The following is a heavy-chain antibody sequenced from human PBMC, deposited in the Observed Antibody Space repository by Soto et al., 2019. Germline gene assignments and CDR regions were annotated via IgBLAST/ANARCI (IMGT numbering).Heavy chain of an antibody. CDR3: AGDLGLKAVAGYNFDY. CDR2: ISAYNGNT. Sequence: QVQLVQSGAEVKKPGASVKVSCKASGYTFTSYGISWVRQAPGQGLEWMGWISAYNGNTNYAQKLQGRVTMTTDTSPSTGYMELRGLRSDDTAVYYCAGDLGLKAVAGYNFDYWGQGTPVPVS. V-gene: IGHV1-18*01. D-gene: IGHD6-19*01. J-gene: IGHJ4*02. CDR1: GYTFTSYG.